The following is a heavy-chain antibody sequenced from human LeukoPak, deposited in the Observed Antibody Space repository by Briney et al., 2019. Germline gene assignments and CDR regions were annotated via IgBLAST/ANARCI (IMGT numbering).Heavy chain of an antibody. Sequence: ASVKVSCKASGCTFSSYAISWVRQAPGQGLEWMGVNNPIFGTANYAQKFQGRVTITADESTSTAYMELSSLRSEDTAVYYCARESADYDMLTGPVDEYYYYVDVWGKGTTVTISS. CDR3: ARESADYDMLTGPVDEYYYYVDV. CDR1: GCTFSSYA. D-gene: IGHD3-9*01. J-gene: IGHJ6*03. V-gene: IGHV1-69*13. CDR2: NNPIFGTA.